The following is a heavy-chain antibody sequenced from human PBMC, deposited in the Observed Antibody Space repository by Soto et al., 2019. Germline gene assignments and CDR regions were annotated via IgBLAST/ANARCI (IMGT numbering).Heavy chain of an antibody. CDR2: IKQDGGEK. CDR3: VRDQFILPADDFYYGVDV. Sequence: EVQLVESGGGSVQPGESLRLSCVASGFSFNMYWMSWIRQAQGKGLEWVARIKQDGGEKYYVDSVKGRFTVSRDNAKNSLHLQLHSVSADDAGIYYCVRDQFILPADDFYYGVDVWGQGTTVTVSS. J-gene: IGHJ6*02. V-gene: IGHV3-7*03. CDR1: GFSFNMYW.